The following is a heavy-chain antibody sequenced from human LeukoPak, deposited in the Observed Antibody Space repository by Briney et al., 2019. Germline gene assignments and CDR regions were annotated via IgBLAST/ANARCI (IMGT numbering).Heavy chain of an antibody. CDR1: GFIFNNYA. Sequence: GGSLRLSCAGSGFIFNNYAMHWVRQPPGKGLEWVSGISWNSGSIDYADSVKGRFTISRDNAKNSLYLQMNSLRAEDTALYYCAKSDYGDYGFDYWGQGTLVTVSS. CDR2: ISWNSGSI. V-gene: IGHV3-9*01. J-gene: IGHJ4*02. CDR3: AKSDYGDYGFDY. D-gene: IGHD4-17*01.